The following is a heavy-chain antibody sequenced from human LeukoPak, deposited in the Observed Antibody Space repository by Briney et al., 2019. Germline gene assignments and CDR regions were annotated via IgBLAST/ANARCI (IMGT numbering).Heavy chain of an antibody. CDR2: LSGSGSST. CDR3: AKEGIADYGDYDVPGGY. V-gene: IGHV3-23*01. Sequence: PGGSLSLSGSASGFTFRSYAMSWVRQAPGKGLEGVSALSGSGSSTYYEDSGQGRFTIARDNSKNTLYLKMNRLRDEDTAVYYCAKEGIADYGDYDVPGGYWGQGTLVTVSS. J-gene: IGHJ4*02. D-gene: IGHD4-17*01. CDR1: GFTFRSYA.